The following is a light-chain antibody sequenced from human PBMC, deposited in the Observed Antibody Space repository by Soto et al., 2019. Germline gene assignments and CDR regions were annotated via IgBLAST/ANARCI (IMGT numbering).Light chain of an antibody. J-gene: IGLJ2*01. Sequence: SYELTQPPSVSVAPGQTARITCGGNNIGSKSVHWYQQKPGQAPVLVDYDDSDRPSGIPERFSGSNSGNTATLTISRVEAGDEADYYCQVWDSSSDHVVFGGGTKVTVL. CDR3: QVWDSSSDHVV. V-gene: IGLV3-21*02. CDR1: NIGSKS. CDR2: DDS.